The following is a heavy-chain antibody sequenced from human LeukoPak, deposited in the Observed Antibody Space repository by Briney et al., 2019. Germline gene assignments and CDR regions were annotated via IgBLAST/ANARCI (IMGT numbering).Heavy chain of an antibody. Sequence: GGSLRLSCAASGFTFSSYSMNWVRQAPGKGLEWVSSISSSSSYIYYADSVKGRFTISRDNAKNSLYLQMNSLRAEDTALYYCASSGWELWDAFDIWGQGTMVTVSS. CDR2: ISSSSSYI. V-gene: IGHV3-21*04. J-gene: IGHJ3*02. CDR3: ASSGWELWDAFDI. CDR1: GFTFSSYS. D-gene: IGHD1-26*01.